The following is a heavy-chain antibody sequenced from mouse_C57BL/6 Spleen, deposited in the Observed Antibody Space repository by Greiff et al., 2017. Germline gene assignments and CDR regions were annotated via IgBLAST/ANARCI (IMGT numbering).Heavy chain of an antibody. CDR2: IDPETGGT. CDR3: TRRGDYSNYGYAMDY. D-gene: IGHD2-5*01. CDR1: GYTFTDYE. J-gene: IGHJ4*01. Sequence: QVQLQRSGAELVRPGASVTLSCKASGYTFTDYEMHWVKQTPVHGLEWIGAIDPETGGTAYNQKFKGKAILTADKSSSTAYMELRSLTSEDSAVYYCTRRGDYSNYGYAMDYWGQGTSVTVSA. V-gene: IGHV1-15*01.